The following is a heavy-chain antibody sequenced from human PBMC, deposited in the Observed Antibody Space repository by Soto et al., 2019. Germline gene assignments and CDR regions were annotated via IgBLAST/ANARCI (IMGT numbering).Heavy chain of an antibody. J-gene: IGHJ6*02. CDR1: GFTFSGHA. V-gene: IGHV3-33*01. D-gene: IGHD6-19*01. CDR3: ARDGQSLAPYALDV. Sequence: QVQVVESGGGVVQPGRSQRLSCTVSGFTFSGHAMHWVRQAPGKGLEWVAQIWYDGSNKYYADSVKGRFTISRDNSKNILYVQMDSLRVDDTAVYYCARDGQSLAPYALDVWGQGTSVTVSS. CDR2: IWYDGSNK.